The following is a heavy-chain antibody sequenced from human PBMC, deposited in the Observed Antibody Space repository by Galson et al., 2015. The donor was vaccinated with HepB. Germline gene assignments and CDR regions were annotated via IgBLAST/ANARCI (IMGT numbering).Heavy chain of an antibody. Sequence: SLRLSCAASGFTFSSYGMHWVRQAPGKGLEWVAVISYDGSNKYYADSVEGRFTISRDNSKNTLYLQMNSLRAEDTAVYYCAKAGSWQLGRARFDYWGQGTLVTVSS. D-gene: IGHD6-6*01. CDR1: GFTFSSYG. V-gene: IGHV3-30*18. CDR3: AKAGSWQLGRARFDY. J-gene: IGHJ4*02. CDR2: ISYDGSNK.